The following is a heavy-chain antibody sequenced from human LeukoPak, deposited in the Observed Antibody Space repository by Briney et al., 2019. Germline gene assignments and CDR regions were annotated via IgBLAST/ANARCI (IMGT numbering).Heavy chain of an antibody. CDR2: INHSGST. J-gene: IGHJ4*02. D-gene: IGHD6-13*01. CDR3: ARLYAPSLQQLVWGYYFDY. CDR1: GGSFSGYY. V-gene: IGHV4-34*01. Sequence: SATLSLTCAVYGGSFSGYYWSWIRQPPGKGLEWIGEINHSGSTNYNPSLKSRVTISVDTSKNQFSLKLSSVTAADTAVYYCARLYAPSLQQLVWGYYFDYWGQGTLVTVSS.